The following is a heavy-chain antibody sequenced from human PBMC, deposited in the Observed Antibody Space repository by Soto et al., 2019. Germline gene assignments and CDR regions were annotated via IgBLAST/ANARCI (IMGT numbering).Heavy chain of an antibody. CDR3: ARVPYYYDSSAYYYYYYGMDV. J-gene: IGHJ6*02. Sequence: LSLTCTVSGGSISSYYWSWIRQPPGKGLEWIGYIYYSGSTNYNPSLKSRVTISVDTSKNQFSLKLSSVTAADTAVYYCARVPYYYDSSAYYYYYYGMDVWGQGTTVTVSS. CDR1: GGSISSYY. D-gene: IGHD3-22*01. CDR2: IYYSGST. V-gene: IGHV4-59*01.